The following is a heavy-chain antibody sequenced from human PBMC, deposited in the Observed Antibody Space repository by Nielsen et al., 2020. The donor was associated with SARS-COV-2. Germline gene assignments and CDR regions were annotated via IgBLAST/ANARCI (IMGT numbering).Heavy chain of an antibody. CDR2: IPYDGNE. Sequence: GGSLRLSCAASGFTFSNFAMHWVRQAPGKGLEWMTIIPYDGNEHYADSVKGRFTISRDNSKSTVFLQMNSLKLEDTAVYYCARETIDHTSSFVDYWGQGTLVTVSS. V-gene: IGHV3-30*04. D-gene: IGHD6-6*01. CDR3: ARETIDHTSSFVDY. J-gene: IGHJ4*02. CDR1: GFTFSNFA.